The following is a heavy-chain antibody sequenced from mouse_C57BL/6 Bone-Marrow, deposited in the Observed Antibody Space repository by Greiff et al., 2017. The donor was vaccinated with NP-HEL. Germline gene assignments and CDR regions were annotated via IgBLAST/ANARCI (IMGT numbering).Heavy chain of an antibody. CDR3: ARRMDY. Sequence: QVHVKQPGAELVRAGTSVKLSCKASGYTFTSYWMHWVKQRPGQGLEWIGVIDPSDSYTNYNQKFKGKATLTVDTSSSTAYMQLSSLTSEDSAVYYCARRMDYWGQGTSVTVSS. CDR1: GYTFTSYW. V-gene: IGHV1-59*01. J-gene: IGHJ4*01. CDR2: IDPSDSYT.